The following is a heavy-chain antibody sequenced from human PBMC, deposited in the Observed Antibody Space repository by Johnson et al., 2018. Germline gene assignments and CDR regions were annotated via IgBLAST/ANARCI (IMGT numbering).Heavy chain of an antibody. D-gene: IGHD6-19*01. CDR1: GFTVSSNY. V-gene: IGHV3-23*04. CDR2: ISGSGGST. CDR3: AKDLPPWLSYDAFDI. Sequence: VQLVQSGGGLVQPGGSLRLSCAASGFTVSSNYMSWVRQAPGKGLEWVSAISGSGGSTYYADSVKGRFTIPSDNSKNTLDLQMNSLRAEDTAVYYGAKDLPPWLSYDAFDIWGQGTMVTVSS. J-gene: IGHJ3*02.